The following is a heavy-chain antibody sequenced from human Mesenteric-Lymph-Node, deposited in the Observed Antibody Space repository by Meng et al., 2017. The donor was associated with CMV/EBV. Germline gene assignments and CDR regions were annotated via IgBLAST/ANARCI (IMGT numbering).Heavy chain of an antibody. V-gene: IGHV4-61*01. D-gene: IGHD5-24*01. J-gene: IGHJ4*02. Sequence: SETLSLTCTVSGGSVSSGSSYYWNWIRQPPGKGLEWIGYIYYSGSTNYNPSLKSRVTISADTSKNQFSLKLSSVTAADTAVYYCARTGWLQPVDYWGQGTLVTVSS. CDR1: GGSVSSGSSYY. CDR3: ARTGWLQPVDY. CDR2: IYYSGST.